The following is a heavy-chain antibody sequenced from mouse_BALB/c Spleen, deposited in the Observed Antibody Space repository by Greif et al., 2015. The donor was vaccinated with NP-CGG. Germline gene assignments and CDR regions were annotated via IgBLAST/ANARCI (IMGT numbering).Heavy chain of an antibody. J-gene: IGHJ4*01. CDR1: GFTFSSYA. CDR2: ISSGGSYT. D-gene: IGHD1-1*01. CDR3: ARDYYGSRGYAMDY. V-gene: IGHV5-9-4*01. Sequence: EVKLVESGGGLVKPGGSLKLSCAASGFTFSSYAMSWVRQSPEKRLEWVAEISSGGSYTYYPDTVTGRFTISRDNAKNTLYLEMSSLRSEDTAMYYCARDYYGSRGYAMDYWGQGTSVTVSS.